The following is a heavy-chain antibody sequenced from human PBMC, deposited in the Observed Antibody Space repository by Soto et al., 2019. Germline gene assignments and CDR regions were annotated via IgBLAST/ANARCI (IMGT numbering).Heavy chain of an antibody. CDR2: INPNSGGT. J-gene: IGHJ4*02. CDR3: ARDSSGLRYFDY. Sequence: QVQLVQSGAEVKKPGASEKVSCKASGYTFTGYYMHSVRQAPGQGLEWMGWINPNSGGTNYGQKFKGWVNITRDTSISTAYMELSRLRSDDSAVYYCARDSSGLRYFDYWGQGTLVTVSS. CDR1: GYTFTGYY. V-gene: IGHV1-2*04.